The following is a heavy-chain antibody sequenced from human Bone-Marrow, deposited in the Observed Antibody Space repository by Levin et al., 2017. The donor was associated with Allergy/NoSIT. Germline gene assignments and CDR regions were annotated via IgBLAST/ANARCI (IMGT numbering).Heavy chain of an antibody. D-gene: IGHD3-10*01. CDR2: INYSGTT. CDR1: GGSISSNNYY. Sequence: SETLSLTCTVSGGSISSNNYYWGWVRQPPGKGLEWIGTINYSGTTFYNPSLESRITISVDTSKNQFSLKLSTVTAADTAVYFCVIRNVLVWLGELSWGQGALVTVSS. CDR3: VIRNVLVWLGELS. V-gene: IGHV4-39*01. J-gene: IGHJ5*02.